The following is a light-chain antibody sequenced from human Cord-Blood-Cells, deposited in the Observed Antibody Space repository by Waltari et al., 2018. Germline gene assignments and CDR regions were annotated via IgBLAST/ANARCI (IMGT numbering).Light chain of an antibody. J-gene: IGKJ2*01. V-gene: IGKV4-1*01. CDR1: QSVLYSSNNKNY. CDR2: WAY. CDR3: QQYYSTPYT. Sequence: DIVMTQSPDSLAVSLGARATIKCKSSQSVLYSSNNKNYLAWYQQKPGQPPKLLIYWAYTRDSGVPDRFSGSGSGTDFTLTISSLQAEDVEVYYCQQYYSTPYTFGQGTKLEIK.